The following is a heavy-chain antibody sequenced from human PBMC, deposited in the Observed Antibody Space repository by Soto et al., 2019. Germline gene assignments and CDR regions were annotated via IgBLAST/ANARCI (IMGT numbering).Heavy chain of an antibody. V-gene: IGHV3-48*03. D-gene: IGHD2-15*01. J-gene: IGHJ6*02. CDR2: ISSSGSTI. CDR1: GFTFSSYE. Sequence: EVQLLESGGGLVQPGGSLRLSCAASGFTFSSYEMNWVRQAPGKGLEWVSYISSSGSTIYYADSVKGRFTISRDNAKNSLYLQMNSLRAEDTAVYYCARERGLGFYYYGMDVWGQGTTVTVSS. CDR3: ARERGLGFYYYGMDV.